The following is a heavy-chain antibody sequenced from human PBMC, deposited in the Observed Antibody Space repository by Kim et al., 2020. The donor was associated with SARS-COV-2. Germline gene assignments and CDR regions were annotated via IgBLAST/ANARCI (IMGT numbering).Heavy chain of an antibody. V-gene: IGHV1-69*04. D-gene: IGHD1-26*01. CDR1: GGTFSSYA. CDR3: ARGRGGSHRRNWYFDL. J-gene: IGHJ2*01. Sequence: SVKVSCKASGGTFSSYAISWVRQAPGQGLEWMGRIIPILGIANYAQKFQGRVTITADKSTSTAYMELSSLRSEDTAVYYCARGRGGSHRRNWYFDLWGRGTLVTVSS. CDR2: IIPILGIA.